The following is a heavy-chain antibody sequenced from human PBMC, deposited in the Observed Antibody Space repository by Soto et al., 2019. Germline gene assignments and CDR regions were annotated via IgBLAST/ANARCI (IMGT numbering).Heavy chain of an antibody. V-gene: IGHV4-31*03. CDR2: IYYSGST. CDR3: ARGRTYYYDSSGSYNWFDP. J-gene: IGHJ5*02. D-gene: IGHD3-22*01. CDR1: GGSISSGGYY. Sequence: KTSETLSLTCTVSGGSISSGGYYWSWIRQHPGKGLEWIGYIYYSGSTYYNPSLKSRVTISVDTSKSQFSLKLSSVTAADTAVYYCARGRTYYYDSSGSYNWFDPWGQGTLVTVSS.